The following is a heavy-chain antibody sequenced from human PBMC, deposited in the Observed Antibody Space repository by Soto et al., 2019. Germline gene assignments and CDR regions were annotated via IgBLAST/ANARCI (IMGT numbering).Heavy chain of an antibody. V-gene: IGHV3-13*01. D-gene: IGHD2-15*01. CDR1: GFIFSTYD. CDR3: ARGRSNDFRRTPPPKFDP. Sequence: GGSLRLSCVASGFIFSTYDMYWVRQVAGKSLEWVAGIGTLGDTFYIESVKGRFAISRENAKSSVYLQMNNLRAGDTAVYFCARGRSNDFRRTPPPKFDPWGQGXLVTVYS. J-gene: IGHJ5*02. CDR2: IGTLGDT.